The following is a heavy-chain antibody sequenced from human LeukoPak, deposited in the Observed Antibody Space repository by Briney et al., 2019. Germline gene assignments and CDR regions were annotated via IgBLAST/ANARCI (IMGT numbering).Heavy chain of an antibody. V-gene: IGHV1-46*01. Sequence: ASVKVSCKASGYTFTSYYMHWVRQAPGQGLEWMGIINPSGGSTSYAQKFQGRVTITRNTSISTAYMELSSLRSEDTAVYYCARVGAAADHPPIYYYYYYYMDVWGKGTTVTVSS. CDR2: INPSGGST. CDR1: GYTFTSYY. CDR3: ARVGAAADHPPIYYYYYYYMDV. D-gene: IGHD6-13*01. J-gene: IGHJ6*03.